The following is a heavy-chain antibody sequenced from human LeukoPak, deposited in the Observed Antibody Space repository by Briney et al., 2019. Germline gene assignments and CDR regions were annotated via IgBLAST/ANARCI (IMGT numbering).Heavy chain of an antibody. CDR1: GYTFTSYD. Sequence: ASVKVSCKASGYTFTSYDINWVRQATGQGLEWMGWISAYNGNTNYAQKLQGRVTMTTDTSTGTAYMELRSLRSDDTAVYYCASLECSGGSCYSGYFQHWGQGTLVTVSS. J-gene: IGHJ1*01. D-gene: IGHD2-15*01. CDR3: ASLECSGGSCYSGYFQH. CDR2: ISAYNGNT. V-gene: IGHV1-18*01.